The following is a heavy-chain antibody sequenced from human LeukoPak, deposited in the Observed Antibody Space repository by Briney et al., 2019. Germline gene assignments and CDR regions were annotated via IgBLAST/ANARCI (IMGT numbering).Heavy chain of an antibody. CDR3: AREGLGTTFSAWFDP. V-gene: IGHV3-30*03. Sequence: PGGSLRLSCAASGFTFSTYGMHWVRQAPGKGLEWMAVISSDESTDYYSDSVRGRFTVSRDNSKNTLYLQVNSLRAEDTAVYYCAREGLGTTFSAWFDPWGQGTLVIVSS. J-gene: IGHJ5*02. CDR2: ISSDESTD. D-gene: IGHD1-7*01. CDR1: GFTFSTYG.